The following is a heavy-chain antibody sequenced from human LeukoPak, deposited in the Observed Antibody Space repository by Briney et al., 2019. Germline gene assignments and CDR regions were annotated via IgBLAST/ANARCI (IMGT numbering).Heavy chain of an antibody. Sequence: APVKVSCKASGGTFSSYAISWVRQATGQGLEWMGWMNPNTGNAGYAQKFQGRVTITRNTSISTAYMELSSLRSEDTAVYYCARVPRRKHIVVVRGNDAFDIWGQGTMVTVSS. CDR2: MNPNTGNA. D-gene: IGHD2-21*01. CDR1: GGTFSSYA. V-gene: IGHV1-8*03. J-gene: IGHJ3*02. CDR3: ARVPRRKHIVVVRGNDAFDI.